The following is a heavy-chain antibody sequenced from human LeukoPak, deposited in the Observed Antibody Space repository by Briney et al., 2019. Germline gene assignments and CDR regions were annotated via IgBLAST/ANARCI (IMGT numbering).Heavy chain of an antibody. CDR1: GFIVSSNY. Sequence: PGGSLRLSCAASGFIVSSNYMSWVRQAPGKGLEWVSVIYSGGSTYYADSVKGRFTTSRDNSKNTLYLQMDSLRAEDTAVYYCARVLSAIALGHFFDYWGQGTLVTVSS. V-gene: IGHV3-53*01. CDR3: ARVLSAIALGHFFDY. J-gene: IGHJ4*02. D-gene: IGHD6-19*01. CDR2: IYSGGST.